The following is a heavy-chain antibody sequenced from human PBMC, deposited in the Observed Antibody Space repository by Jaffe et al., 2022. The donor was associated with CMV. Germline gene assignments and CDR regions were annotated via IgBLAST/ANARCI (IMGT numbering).Heavy chain of an antibody. J-gene: IGHJ5*02. Sequence: QVQLVQSGAEVKKPGASVKVSCKASGYTFTSYGISWVRQAPGQGLEWMGWISAYNGNTNYAQKLQGRVTMTTDTSTSTAYMELRSLRSDDTAVYYCARDPPFYGDYVSNWFDPWGQGTLVTVSS. CDR3: ARDPPFYGDYVSNWFDP. CDR1: GYTFTSYG. D-gene: IGHD4-17*01. V-gene: IGHV1-18*01. CDR2: ISAYNGNT.